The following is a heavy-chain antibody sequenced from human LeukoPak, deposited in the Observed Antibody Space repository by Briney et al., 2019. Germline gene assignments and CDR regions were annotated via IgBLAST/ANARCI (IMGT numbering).Heavy chain of an antibody. D-gene: IGHD2-2*01. CDR1: GFTFSNFW. CDR3: GRGFALVPAGIPDY. Sequence: GGSRRLSCAASGFTFSNFWMHWVRQAPGEGLVWVSRISSDESSTTYADSVKGRFTISRDNAKNTLYLQMNSLRAGDTAVHYCGRGFALVPAGIPDYWGQGTLVTVSS. J-gene: IGHJ4*02. V-gene: IGHV3-74*01. CDR2: ISSDESST.